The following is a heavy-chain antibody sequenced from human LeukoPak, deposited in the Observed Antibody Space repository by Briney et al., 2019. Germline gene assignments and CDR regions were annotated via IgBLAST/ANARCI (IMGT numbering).Heavy chain of an antibody. CDR3: ARDVVRGVIYYYYGMDV. J-gene: IGHJ6*04. CDR1: GFTFSSYG. Sequence: GRSLRLSCAASGFTFSSYGMHWVRQAPGKGLEWVAAIWYDGSNKYYADSVKGRFTISRDNSKNTLYLQMNSLRAGDTAVYYCARDVVRGVIYYYYGMDVWGKGTTVTVSS. D-gene: IGHD3-10*01. CDR2: IWYDGSNK. V-gene: IGHV3-33*01.